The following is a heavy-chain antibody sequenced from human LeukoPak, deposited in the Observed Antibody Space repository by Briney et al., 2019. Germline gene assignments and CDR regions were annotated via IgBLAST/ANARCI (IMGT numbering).Heavy chain of an antibody. V-gene: IGHV3-23*01. CDR3: AKERRYFDWLLSSSALDY. D-gene: IGHD3-9*01. J-gene: IGHJ4*02. CDR1: GFTFSSYA. Sequence: GGSLRFSCAASGFTFSSYAMSWVRQAPGKGLEWVSAISGSGGSTYYADSVKGRFTISRDNSKNTLYLQMNSLRAEDTAVYSSAKERRYFDWLLSSSALDYWGQGTLVTVSS. CDR2: ISGSGGST.